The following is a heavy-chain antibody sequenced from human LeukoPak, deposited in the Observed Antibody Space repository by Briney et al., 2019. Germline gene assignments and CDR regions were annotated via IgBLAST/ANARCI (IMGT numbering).Heavy chain of an antibody. CDR1: GFTFSSYG. J-gene: IGHJ4*02. V-gene: IGHV3-33*01. CDR2: IWYDGSNK. D-gene: IGHD4-17*01. Sequence: GGSLRLSCAASGFTFSSYGMHWVRQAPGKGLEWVALIWYDGSNKYYTDSVKGRLTISRDNSKNTLYLQMNSLRAEDTAVYYCARGLLTTVTTGDYFDYWGQGTLVTVSS. CDR3: ARGLLTTVTTGDYFDY.